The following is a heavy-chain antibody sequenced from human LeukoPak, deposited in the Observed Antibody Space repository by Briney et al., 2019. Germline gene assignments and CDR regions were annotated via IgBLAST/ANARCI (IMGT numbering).Heavy chain of an antibody. D-gene: IGHD3-16*02. CDR3: ARAMITFGGVIEL. Sequence: ASVKASCKASGYTFTSYDINWVRQATGQGLEWMGWMNPNSGNTGYAQKFQGRVTMTRNTSISTAYMELSSLRSEDTAVYYCARAMITFGGVIELWGQGTLVTVSS. CDR1: GYTFTSYD. J-gene: IGHJ4*02. V-gene: IGHV1-8*01. CDR2: MNPNSGNT.